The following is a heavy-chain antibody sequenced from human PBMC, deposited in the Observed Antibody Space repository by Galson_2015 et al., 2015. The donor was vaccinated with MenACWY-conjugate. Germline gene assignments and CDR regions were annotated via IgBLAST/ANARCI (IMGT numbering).Heavy chain of an antibody. J-gene: IGHJ4*02. V-gene: IGHV1-2*06. CDR1: GNTFTVYY. CDR2: INPNSGGG. Sequence: SVKVSCKASGNTFTVYYFHWVRQAPGQGLEWMGRINPNSGGGNSAQRFQGRVTLTRDTSVSTLYMELNRLTPDDTAVYYCTRGPLRAAGDSFDSWGQGTLVTV. CDR3: TRGPLRAAGDSFDS. D-gene: IGHD6-13*01.